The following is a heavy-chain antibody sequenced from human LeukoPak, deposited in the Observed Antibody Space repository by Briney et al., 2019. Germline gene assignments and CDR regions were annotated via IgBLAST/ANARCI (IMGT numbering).Heavy chain of an antibody. CDR2: ISYDGSDK. V-gene: IGHV3-30-3*01. CDR1: GFTLSGHA. J-gene: IGHJ5*02. Sequence: GGSLRLSCAASGFTLSGHAIHWVRQAPGKGLEWVAAISYDGSDKYYSESVKGRSTISRDNSNNMVYLLMDNLGAEDTAVYFCAREPRDYSGGWFDPWGQGTLVTVSS. CDR3: AREPRDYSGGWFDP. D-gene: IGHD1-26*01.